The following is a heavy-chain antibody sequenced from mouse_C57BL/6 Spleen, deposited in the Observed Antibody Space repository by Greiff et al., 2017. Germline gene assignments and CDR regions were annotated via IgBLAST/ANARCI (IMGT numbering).Heavy chain of an antibody. J-gene: IGHJ4*01. CDR2: ISGGGGNT. CDR1: GFTFSSYT. CDR3: ARRGSRGRYYAMDY. D-gene: IGHD1-1*01. Sequence: EVKVEESGGGLVKPGGSLKLSCAASGFTFSSYTMSWVRQTPEKRLEWVATISGGGGNTYYPDSVKGRFTISRDNAKNTLYLQMSSLRSEDTALYYCARRGSRGRYYAMDYWGQGTSVTVSS. V-gene: IGHV5-9*01.